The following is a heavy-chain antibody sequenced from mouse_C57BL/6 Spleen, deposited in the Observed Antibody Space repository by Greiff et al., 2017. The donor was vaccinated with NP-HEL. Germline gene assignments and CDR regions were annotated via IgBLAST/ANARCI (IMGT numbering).Heavy chain of an antibody. V-gene: IGHV1-69*01. Sequence: VQLQQPGAELVMPGASVKLSCKASGYTFTSYWMHWVKQRPGQGLEWIGEIDPSDSYTNYNQKFKGKSTLTVDKSSSTAYMQLSSLTSEDSAVYYCARSHYYGSSYPFHYWGQRPTLTVSS. D-gene: IGHD1-1*01. CDR2: IDPSDSYT. CDR1: GYTFTSYW. CDR3: ARSHYYGSSYPFHY. J-gene: IGHJ2*01.